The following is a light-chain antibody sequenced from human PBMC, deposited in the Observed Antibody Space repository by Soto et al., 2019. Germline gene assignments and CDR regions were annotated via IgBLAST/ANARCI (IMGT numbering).Light chain of an antibody. V-gene: IGLV8-61*01. J-gene: IGLJ2*01. CDR1: SGSVSTSYY. Sequence: QTVVTQEPSFSVSPGGTVTLTCGLSSGSVSTSYYPSWYQQTPGQAPRTLIYNTNTRSSGVPDRFSGSILGNKAALTITGAHVDDESDYYCVLYMGSGISLFGGGTKLTVL. CDR2: NTN. CDR3: VLYMGSGISL.